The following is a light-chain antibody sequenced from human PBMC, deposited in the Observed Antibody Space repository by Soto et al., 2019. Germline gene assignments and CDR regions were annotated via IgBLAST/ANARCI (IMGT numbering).Light chain of an antibody. CDR3: QHYMSSVT. J-gene: IGKJ1*01. Sequence: EIVLTQSPGSLSLSPGQRATLSCRASQSVDTTFFAWYQKKPGQAPRLLIYGASKRAAGIPDRVSGSGSGTDFSFIISRLEPDDFAVYYGQHYMSSVTFGQGTKVESK. V-gene: IGKV3-20*01. CDR1: QSVDTTF. CDR2: GAS.